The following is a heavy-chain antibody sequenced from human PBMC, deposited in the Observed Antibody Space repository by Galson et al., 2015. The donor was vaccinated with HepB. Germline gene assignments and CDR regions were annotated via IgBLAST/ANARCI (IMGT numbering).Heavy chain of an antibody. CDR3: ARLPYSSGRVGLHGMDV. CDR1: GYTFTSYG. J-gene: IGHJ6*02. CDR2: ISAYNGNT. V-gene: IGHV1-18*01. Sequence: SVKVSCKASGYTFTSYGISWVRQAPGQGLEWMGWISAYNGNTNYAQKLQGRVTMTTDTSTSTAYTELRSLRSDDTAVYYCARLPYSSGRVGLHGMDVWGQGTTVTVSS. D-gene: IGHD6-19*01.